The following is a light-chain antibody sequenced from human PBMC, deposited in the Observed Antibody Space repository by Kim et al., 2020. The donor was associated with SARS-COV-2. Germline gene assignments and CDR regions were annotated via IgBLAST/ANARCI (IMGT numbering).Light chain of an antibody. V-gene: IGLV2-14*04. J-gene: IGLJ3*02. Sequence: PGPSLTLSCTGTSSDVGGYNYVSWYQQHPGKAPKLMIYDVSKRPSGVSNRFSGSKSGNTASLTISGLQAEDEADYYCSSYTSSSRVFGGGTQLTVL. CDR3: SSYTSSSRV. CDR1: SSDVGGYNY. CDR2: DVS.